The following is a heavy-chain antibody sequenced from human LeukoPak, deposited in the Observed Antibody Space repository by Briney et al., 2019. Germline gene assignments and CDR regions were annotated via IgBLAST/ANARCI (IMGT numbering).Heavy chain of an antibody. CDR3: SRDGGLY. V-gene: IGHV1-18*01. Sequence: ASVKVSCKASGYAFTSYGISWMRQAPGQGLEWVGWISTYNGNTDYPQKLQGRVTLTTDTSTSTAYMELRSLRSDDTAVYYCSRDGGLYWGQGTLVTVSS. CDR2: ISTYNGNT. CDR1: GYAFTSYG. D-gene: IGHD3-16*01. J-gene: IGHJ4*02.